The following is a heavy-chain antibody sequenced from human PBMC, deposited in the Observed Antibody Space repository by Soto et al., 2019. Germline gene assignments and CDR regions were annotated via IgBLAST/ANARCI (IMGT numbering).Heavy chain of an antibody. V-gene: IGHV3-73*01. CDR1: GFTFSGSA. D-gene: IGHD6-13*01. CDR3: TSTGIAAAGTGEGLDAFDI. J-gene: IGHJ3*02. Sequence: GGSLRLSCAASGFTFSGSAMHWVRQASGKGLEWVGRIRSKANSYATEYAASVKGRFTISRDDSKNTAYLQMNSLKTEDTAVYYCTSTGIAAAGTGEGLDAFDIWGQGTMVTVSS. CDR2: IRSKANSYAT.